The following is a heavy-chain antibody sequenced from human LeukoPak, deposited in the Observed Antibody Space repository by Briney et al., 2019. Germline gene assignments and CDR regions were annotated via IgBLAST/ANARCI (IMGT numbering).Heavy chain of an antibody. CDR1: GGTFSSYA. V-gene: IGHV1-69*05. CDR2: IIPIFGTA. D-gene: IGHD4-23*01. CDR3: ARDRSRMTTVAHGDY. Sequence: SVKVSCKASGGTFSSYAISWVRQAPGQGLEWMGGIIPIFGTANYAQKFQGRVTITTDESTSTAYMELSSLRPEDTAVYYCARDRSRMTTVAHGDYWGQGTLVTVSS. J-gene: IGHJ4*02.